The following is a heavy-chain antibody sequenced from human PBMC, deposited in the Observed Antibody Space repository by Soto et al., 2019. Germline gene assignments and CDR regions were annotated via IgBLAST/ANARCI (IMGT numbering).Heavy chain of an antibody. CDR2: INHSGST. V-gene: IGHV4-34*01. Sequence: SETLSLTCAVYGGSFSGYYWSWIRQPPGKGLEWIGEINHSGSTNYNPSLKSRVTISVDTSKNQFSLKLSSVTAADTAVYYCARGTAGGYDYYYYYYYMDVWGKGTTVTVSS. D-gene: IGHD5-12*01. CDR1: GGSFSGYY. J-gene: IGHJ6*03. CDR3: ARGTAGGYDYYYYYYYMDV.